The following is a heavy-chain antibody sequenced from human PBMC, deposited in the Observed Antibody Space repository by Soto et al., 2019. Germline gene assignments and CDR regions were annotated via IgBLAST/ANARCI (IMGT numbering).Heavy chain of an antibody. CDR1: GGSISSGGYY. CDR3: ARIWYCSSTSCSGGWYFDL. CDR2: IYYSGST. D-gene: IGHD2-2*01. J-gene: IGHJ2*01. V-gene: IGHV4-31*03. Sequence: QVQLQESGPGLVKPSQTLSLTCTVSGGSISSGGYYWSWIRQHPGKGLEWIGYIYYSGSTYYNPSLKSRVTISVDTSKNQFSLKLSSVTAADTAVYYCARIWYCSSTSCSGGWYFDLWGRGTLVTVSS.